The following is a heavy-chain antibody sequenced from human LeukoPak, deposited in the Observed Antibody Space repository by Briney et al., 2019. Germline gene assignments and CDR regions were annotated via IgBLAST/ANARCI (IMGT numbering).Heavy chain of an antibody. D-gene: IGHD3-10*01. CDR3: ATNILVRDIINWFDP. V-gene: IGHV4-39*07. CDR2: FYYSGST. CDR1: GGSISSNPYY. J-gene: IGHJ5*02. Sequence: SETLSLTCTVSGGSISSNPYYWGWIRQPPGKGLEWIGNFYYSGSTYYNPSLKSRVTISVGTSKNHFSLKLSSVTAADTAVYYCATNILVRDIINWFDPWGQGTLVTVSS.